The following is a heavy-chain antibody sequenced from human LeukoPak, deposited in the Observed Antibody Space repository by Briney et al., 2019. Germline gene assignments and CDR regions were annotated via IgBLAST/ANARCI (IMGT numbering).Heavy chain of an antibody. CDR1: GYTFTRYD. V-gene: IGHV1-8*03. D-gene: IGHD2/OR15-2a*01. J-gene: IGHJ4*02. Sequence: ASVKVSCKASGYTFTRYDINWVRQATGPGLEWMGWMNPNSRNTGYEQKFSGRVTITRTTSISTAYMELSSLRSEDTAVYYCAREKAAGDFPSFDYWGQGTLVTVSS. CDR2: MNPNSRNT. CDR3: AREKAAGDFPSFDY.